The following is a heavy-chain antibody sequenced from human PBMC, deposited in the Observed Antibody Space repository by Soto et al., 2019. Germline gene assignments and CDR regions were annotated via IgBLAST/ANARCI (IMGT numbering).Heavy chain of an antibody. CDR3: GRDDYGIFPY. Sequence: QVQLVQSGTEVKKPGASVKVSCQASGYSISAYYIHWVRQAPGQGLEWMGWMDPKNGGTGSAQKFQGRLTMTRDTSISTVYMGLSGLTSDDTALYYCGRDDYGIFPYWGQGSLVTVSS. CDR2: MDPKNGGT. CDR1: GYSISAYY. J-gene: IGHJ4*02. V-gene: IGHV1-2*02. D-gene: IGHD3-10*01.